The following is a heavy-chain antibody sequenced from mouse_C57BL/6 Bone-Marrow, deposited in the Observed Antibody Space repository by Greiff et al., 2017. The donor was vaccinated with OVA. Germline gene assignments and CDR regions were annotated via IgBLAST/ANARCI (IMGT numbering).Heavy chain of an antibody. Sequence: EVQVVESGGGLVKPGGSLKLSCAASGFTFSSYAMSWVRQTPEKRLEWVATISDGGSYTYYPDNVKGRFTISRDNAKNNLYLQMSHLKSEDTAMYYCAREYLYYAMDYWGQGTSVTVSS. CDR1: GFTFSSYA. V-gene: IGHV5-4*01. CDR3: AREYLYYAMDY. J-gene: IGHJ4*01. D-gene: IGHD5-1-1*01. CDR2: ISDGGSYT.